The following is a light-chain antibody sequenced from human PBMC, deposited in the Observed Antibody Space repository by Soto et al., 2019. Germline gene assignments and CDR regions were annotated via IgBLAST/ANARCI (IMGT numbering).Light chain of an antibody. V-gene: IGLV2-18*02. Sequence: QSGLTQPASVSGSAGQSITASCAGTSSDVGSYNRVSWYQQPPGTAPKLTIYDVSNRPLGVPDRFFGSKSGNTASLTISGLQAEDEADYYCCSYTTRTTYVFGTGTKVTVL. CDR2: DVS. CDR1: SSDVGSYNR. CDR3: CSYTTRTTYV. J-gene: IGLJ1*01.